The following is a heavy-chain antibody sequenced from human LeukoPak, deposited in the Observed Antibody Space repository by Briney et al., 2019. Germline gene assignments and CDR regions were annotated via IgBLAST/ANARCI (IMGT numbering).Heavy chain of an antibody. V-gene: IGHV3-23*01. CDR2: ISGSGGST. J-gene: IGHJ4*02. CDR1: GFTFSSYA. CDR3: AKGGWIAAAGGYFDY. Sequence: GGSLRLSCAASGFTFSSYAMSWVRQAPGKGLEWVSAISGSGGSTYYADSVKGGFTISRDNSKNTLYLQMNSLRAEDTAVYYCAKGGWIAAAGGYFDYWGQGTLVTVSS. D-gene: IGHD6-13*01.